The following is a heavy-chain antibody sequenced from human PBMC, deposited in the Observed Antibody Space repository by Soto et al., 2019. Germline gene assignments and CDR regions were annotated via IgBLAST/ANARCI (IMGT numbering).Heavy chain of an antibody. CDR1: GASVSSGSYH. D-gene: IGHD3-16*01. CDR2: IHYSGST. V-gene: IGHV4-61*01. Sequence: PSETLSLTCTVSGASVSSGSYHWSWIRQSPGKGLEWIGYIHYSGSTDCNPSLKSRVSISIDTSKNQFSLRLSSMTAADSAVYYCARVRGDYHTWFDPLGQGTLVTVSS. CDR3: ARVRGDYHTWFDP. J-gene: IGHJ5*02.